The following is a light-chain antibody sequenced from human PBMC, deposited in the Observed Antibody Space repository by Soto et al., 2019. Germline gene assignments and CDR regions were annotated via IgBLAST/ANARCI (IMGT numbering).Light chain of an antibody. CDR1: QGIGNS. CDR3: QEYNTVPAT. CDR2: SAS. J-gene: IGKJ5*01. V-gene: IGKV1-27*01. Sequence: DIQMTQSPPSLSASVGDRVTITCRASQGIGNSLAWYQQKPGTVPKLLVYSASTLQSGVPSRFSGSGSGTDFTLTISSLQPEDVAASYCQEYNTVPATFGQGTRLEIK.